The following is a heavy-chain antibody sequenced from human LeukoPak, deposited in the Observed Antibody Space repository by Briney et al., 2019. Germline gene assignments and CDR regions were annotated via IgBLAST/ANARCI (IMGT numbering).Heavy chain of an antibody. J-gene: IGHJ6*02. Sequence: RGSLRLSCAASGFTFSSYAMSWVRQAPGKGLEWVSAISGSGGSTYYADSVKGRFTISRDNSKNTLYLQMNSLRAEDTAVYYCAKGTGQPPLDYGMDVWGQGTTVTVSS. D-gene: IGHD1-1*01. CDR1: GFTFSSYA. CDR3: AKGTGQPPLDYGMDV. CDR2: ISGSGGST. V-gene: IGHV3-23*01.